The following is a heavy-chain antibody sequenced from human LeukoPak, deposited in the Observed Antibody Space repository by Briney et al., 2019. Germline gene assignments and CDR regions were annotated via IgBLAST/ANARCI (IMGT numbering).Heavy chain of an antibody. V-gene: IGHV1-69*13. J-gene: IGHJ4*02. CDR2: IIPIFGTA. CDR3: ARLDGGYYYDSSGYYHGLFDY. CDR1: GGTFSSYA. D-gene: IGHD3-22*01. Sequence: GASVKVSCKASGGTFSSYAISWVRQAPGQGLEWMGGIIPIFGTANYAQKFQGRVTITADESTSTAYMELSSLRSEDTAVYYCARLDGGYYYDSSGYYHGLFDYWGQGTLVTVSS.